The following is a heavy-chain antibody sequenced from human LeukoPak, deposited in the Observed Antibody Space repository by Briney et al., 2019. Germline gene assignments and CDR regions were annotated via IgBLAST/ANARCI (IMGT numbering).Heavy chain of an antibody. Sequence: PGGSLRLSCVGSGFTFKDYWRHSVRQAPGKGLVWVSRINPDGRDTNYADSVKDRFTISRDNAKSTLYLQISSLRVEDTAVYYCAYQLLPNWGQGTPVTVSS. CDR2: INPDGRDT. CDR3: AYQLLPN. CDR1: GFTFKDYW. J-gene: IGHJ4*02. D-gene: IGHD2-15*01. V-gene: IGHV3-74*01.